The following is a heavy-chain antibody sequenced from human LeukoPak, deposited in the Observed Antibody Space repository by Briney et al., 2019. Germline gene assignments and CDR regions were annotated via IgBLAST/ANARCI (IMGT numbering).Heavy chain of an antibody. CDR1: GYTFTTYD. CDR3: ARGLGDYYDTSDYYYAVPAH. V-gene: IGHV1-8*01. CDR2: MNPNSGDT. Sequence: GASVKVSCKASGYTFTTYDITWVRQATGQGLEWMGWMNPNSGDTAYAQKFQGRVAMTWDTSISTAYMELSSLRSEDTAVYYCARGLGDYYDTSDYYYAVPAHWGQGTLVTVSS. J-gene: IGHJ4*02. D-gene: IGHD3-22*01.